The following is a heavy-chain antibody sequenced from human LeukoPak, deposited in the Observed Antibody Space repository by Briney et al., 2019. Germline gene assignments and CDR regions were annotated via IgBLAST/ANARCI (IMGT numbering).Heavy chain of an antibody. D-gene: IGHD3-22*01. CDR1: GGSISSSSYY. J-gene: IGHJ4*02. V-gene: IGHV4-39*07. CDR2: IYYSGSA. CDR3: VRERTEGYYDNSGSFDY. Sequence: SETLSLTCTVSGGSISSSSYYWGWIRQPPGKGLEWLGSIYYSGSAYYNVPLMSRVVLSVDTSKNQFSLKLTSVTAADTAMYFCVRERTEGYYDNSGSFDYWGQGILVTVSS.